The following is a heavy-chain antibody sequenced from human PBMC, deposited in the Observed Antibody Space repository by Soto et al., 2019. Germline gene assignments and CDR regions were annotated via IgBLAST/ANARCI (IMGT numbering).Heavy chain of an antibody. CDR3: VRGITGTVTYCYGMDV. D-gene: IGHD1-20*01. CDR1: GGTFSSYA. V-gene: IGHV1-69*12. CDR2: IIPLFGTA. Sequence: QVQLVQSGAEVKKPGSSVKVSCKASGGTFSSYAISWVRQAPGQGLEWMGGIIPLFGTADYAQKFQGRVTITADESTRTAYMELSRLRSEDTAVYYCVRGITGTVTYCYGMDVWGQGTTVTVSS. J-gene: IGHJ6*02.